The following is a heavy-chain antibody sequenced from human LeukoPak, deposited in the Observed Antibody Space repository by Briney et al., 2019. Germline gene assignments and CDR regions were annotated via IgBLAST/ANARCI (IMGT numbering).Heavy chain of an antibody. CDR3: ARDLRYYYGSGSYNHAFDI. CDR2: IYHSGST. V-gene: IGHV4-4*02. CDR1: GGSISSSNW. Sequence: SGTLSLTCAVSGGSISSSNWWSWVRQPPGKGLEWIGEIYHSGSTNYNPSLKSRVTISVDKSKNQFSLKLSSVTAADTAVYYCARDLRYYYGSGSYNHAFDIWGQGTMVTVSS. D-gene: IGHD3-10*01. J-gene: IGHJ3*02.